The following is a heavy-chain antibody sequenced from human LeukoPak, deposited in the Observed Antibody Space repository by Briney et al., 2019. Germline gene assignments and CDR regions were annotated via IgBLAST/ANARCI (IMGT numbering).Heavy chain of an antibody. J-gene: IGHJ3*02. D-gene: IGHD2-15*01. CDR2: IYDSGST. Sequence: SETLSLTCTVSGASIRSGDYYWSWIRQPPGKGLEWIGYIYDSGSTYYNPSLKSRTTISVDTSENRFSLKLSSVTATDTAVYYCARDCSGGSCYGAFDIWGQGTMVTVSS. CDR1: GASIRSGDYY. V-gene: IGHV4-30-4*01. CDR3: ARDCSGGSCYGAFDI.